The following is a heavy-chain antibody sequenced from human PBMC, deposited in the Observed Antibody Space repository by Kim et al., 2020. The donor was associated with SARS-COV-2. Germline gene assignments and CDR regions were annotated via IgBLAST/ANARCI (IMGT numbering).Heavy chain of an antibody. CDR2: ISNSGST. D-gene: IGHD2-15*01. J-gene: IGHJ2*01. V-gene: IGHV4-59*08. CDR1: GASISTYH. Sequence: PETLSLTCTVSGASISTYHWSWIRQPPGKGLEWIGYISNSGSTHYNPSLRSRVTISVDTSKNQFSLMLTSVTAADTAVYYCARRGWYSDIWGRGTLVTVSS. CDR3: ARRGWYSDI.